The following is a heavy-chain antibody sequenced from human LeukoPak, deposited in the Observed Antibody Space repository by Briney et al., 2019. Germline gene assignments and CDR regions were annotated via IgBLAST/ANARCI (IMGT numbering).Heavy chain of an antibody. J-gene: IGHJ6*03. D-gene: IGHD2-15*01. V-gene: IGHV4-59*01. CDR1: GGSISSYY. CDR3: ARRAVVVAATRHYYYYYMDV. Sequence: SETLSLTCTVSGGSISSYYWSWIRQPPGKGLELIGYIYYSGSTNYNPSLKSPVSISVDTSKNQFSLKLSSVTAADTAVYYCARRAVVVAATRHYYYYYMDVWGKGTTVTISS. CDR2: IYYSGST.